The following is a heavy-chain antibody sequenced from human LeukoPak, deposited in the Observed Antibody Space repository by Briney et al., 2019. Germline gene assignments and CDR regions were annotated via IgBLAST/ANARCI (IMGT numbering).Heavy chain of an antibody. J-gene: IGHJ4*02. V-gene: IGHV3-7*05. Sequence: GGSLRLSCAASGFTFSSYWMIWVRQAPGKGLEWVANIQQDGSEKYYVDSVKGRFIISRDSAKNSLYLQMNSLRAEDTAVYYCARNPPRYFNWGQGTLVTVSS. CDR3: ARNPPRYFN. D-gene: IGHD1-26*01. CDR2: IQQDGSEK. CDR1: GFTFSSYW.